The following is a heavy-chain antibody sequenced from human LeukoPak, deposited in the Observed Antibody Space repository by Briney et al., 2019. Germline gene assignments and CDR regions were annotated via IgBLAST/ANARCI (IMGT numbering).Heavy chain of an antibody. CDR1: GYTFTGYY. CDR2: VNPNSGGT. J-gene: IGHJ4*02. V-gene: IGHV1-2*04. CDR3: ARGGLDTPIPFDY. Sequence: ASVKVSCKASGYTFTGYYMHWVRQAPGQGLEWMGWVNPNSGGTNYAQKFQGWVTMTRDTSISTAYMELRRLRSDDTAVYYCARGGLDTPIPFDYWGQGTLVTVSS. D-gene: IGHD6-19*01.